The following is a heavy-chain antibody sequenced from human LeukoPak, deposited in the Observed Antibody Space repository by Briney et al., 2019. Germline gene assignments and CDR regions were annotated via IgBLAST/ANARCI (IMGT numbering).Heavy chain of an antibody. CDR3: ARERVVTAMEVSYGMDV. CDR2: IHPNSGGT. V-gene: IGHV1-2*02. CDR1: GYTFTGYY. D-gene: IGHD2-21*02. Sequence: EASVKVSCKASGYTFTGYYMHWVRQAPGQGLEWMGWIHPNSGGTNYAQKFQGRVTMTRDTSISTAYMELSRLRSDDTAVYYCARERVVTAMEVSYGMDVWGQGTTVTVSS. J-gene: IGHJ6*02.